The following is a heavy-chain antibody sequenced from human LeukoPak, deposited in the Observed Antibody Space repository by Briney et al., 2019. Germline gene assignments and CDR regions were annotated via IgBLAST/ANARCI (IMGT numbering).Heavy chain of an antibody. J-gene: IGHJ6*03. Sequence: GGSLRLSCAASGFAFNNDAMTWVRQPPGKGLEWVSTIVGDSTIEYYADSVKGRFTISSVNSKTMLFLNMNSLRAEDTAIYYCARQPYFYYYLDVWGKGTTVTVTS. CDR3: ARQPYFYYYLDV. V-gene: IGHV3-23*01. CDR1: GFAFNNDA. D-gene: IGHD5-18*01. CDR2: IVGDSTIE.